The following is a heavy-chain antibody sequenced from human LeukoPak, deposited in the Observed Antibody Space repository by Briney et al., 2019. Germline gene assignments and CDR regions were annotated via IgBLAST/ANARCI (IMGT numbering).Heavy chain of an antibody. CDR3: TTEPGNLWFGEFDFDY. Sequence: GGSLRLSCAASGFTFSNAWMSWVRQAPGKGLEWVGRIKSKTDGGTTDYAAPVKGRSTISRDDSKNTLYLQMNSLKTEDTAVYYCTTEPGNLWFGEFDFDYWGQGTLVTVSS. CDR2: IKSKTDGGTT. V-gene: IGHV3-15*01. D-gene: IGHD3-10*01. J-gene: IGHJ4*02. CDR1: GFTFSNAW.